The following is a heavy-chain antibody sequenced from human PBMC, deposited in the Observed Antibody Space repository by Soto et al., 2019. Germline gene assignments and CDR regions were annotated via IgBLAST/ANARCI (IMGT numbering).Heavy chain of an antibody. V-gene: IGHV3-11*01. CDR1: GFTVSSNY. J-gene: IGHJ4*02. Sequence: GGSLRLSCAASGFTVSSNYMSWIRQAPGKGLEWVSYISSSGSTIYYADSVKGRFTISRDNAKNSLYLQMNSLRTEDTAVYYCTTDLPKLLFYWGPGTLVTVSS. CDR3: TTDLPKLLFY. D-gene: IGHD3-10*01. CDR2: ISSSGSTI.